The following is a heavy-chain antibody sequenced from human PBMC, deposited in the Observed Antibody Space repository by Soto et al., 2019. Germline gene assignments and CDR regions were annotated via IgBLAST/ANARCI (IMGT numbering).Heavy chain of an antibody. J-gene: IGHJ4*02. V-gene: IGHV1-18*04. Sequence: QVQLVQSGAEVKEPGASVKVSCKASGYDFSSYGISWVRQAPGQGLEWMGWISASNGNRDYAQQFQGRVTMTSDTSRTTAYMELRSLRSDDTAVYYCVRDPQRNDYWGQRTLVNVSS. CDR3: VRDPQRNDY. CDR2: ISASNGNR. CDR1: GYDFSSYG. D-gene: IGHD2-2*01.